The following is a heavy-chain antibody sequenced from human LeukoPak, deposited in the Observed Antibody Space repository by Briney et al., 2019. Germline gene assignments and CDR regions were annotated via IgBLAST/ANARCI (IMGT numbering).Heavy chain of an antibody. CDR2: ITGNGGST. J-gene: IGHJ3*02. D-gene: IGHD1-26*01. V-gene: IGHV3-64*01. CDR1: GFPFSTYA. Sequence: GGSLRLSCAASGFPFSTYAMFGVRQAPGKGLEFVSAITGNGGSTFYANSVKGRFTISRDNSKNTLYLQMGSLRAEDTAVYYCARDRSGSYRDAFDIWGQGTMVTVSS. CDR3: ARDRSGSYRDAFDI.